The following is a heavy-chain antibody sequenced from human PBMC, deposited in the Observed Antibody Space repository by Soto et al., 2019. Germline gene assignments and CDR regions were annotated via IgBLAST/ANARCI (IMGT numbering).Heavy chain of an antibody. CDR2: INAGNGNT. CDR1: GYTFTSYA. J-gene: IGHJ4*02. V-gene: IGHV1-3*01. Sequence: QVQLVQSGAEVKKPGASVKVSCKASGYTFTSYAMHWVRQAPGQRLEWMGWINAGNGNTKYSLKFQGRVTITRDTSASTAYMELSSLRSEDTAVYYCAREDRWFGDYGFDYWGQGTLVTVSS. CDR3: AREDRWFGDYGFDY. D-gene: IGHD3-10*01.